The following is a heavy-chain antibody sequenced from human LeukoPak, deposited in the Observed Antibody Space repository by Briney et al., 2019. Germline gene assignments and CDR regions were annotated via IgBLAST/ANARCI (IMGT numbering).Heavy chain of an antibody. Sequence: GGSLRLSCAASRFTFSRYWMSWVRQAPGKGLEWVANIKQDGSEKYYVDSVKGRVTISRDNAKNSLYLQMNSLRAEDTAVYYCASSAGALIDCWGQGTLVIVSS. D-gene: IGHD6-19*01. CDR3: ASSAGALIDC. CDR2: IKQDGSEK. V-gene: IGHV3-7*02. J-gene: IGHJ4*02. CDR1: RFTFSRYW.